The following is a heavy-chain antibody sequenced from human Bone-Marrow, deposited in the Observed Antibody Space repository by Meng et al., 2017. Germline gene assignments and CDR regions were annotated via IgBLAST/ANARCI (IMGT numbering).Heavy chain of an antibody. J-gene: IGHJ4*02. V-gene: IGHV3-21*01. CDR1: GFTFSSYE. CDR2: ISSSSSYI. Sequence: GGSLRLSCAASGFTFSSYEMNWVRQAPGKGLEWVSSISSSSSYIYYADSVKGRFTISRDNAKNSLYLQMNSLRAEDTAVYYCARATSSSSWYYMGGVFDYWGQGTLVTVSS. D-gene: IGHD6-13*01. CDR3: ARATSSSSWYYMGGVFDY.